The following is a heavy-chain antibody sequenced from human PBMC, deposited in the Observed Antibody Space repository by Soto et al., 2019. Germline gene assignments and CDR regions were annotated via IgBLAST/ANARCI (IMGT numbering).Heavy chain of an antibody. V-gene: IGHV1-18*01. Sequence: ASVKVSCKAAAYTIISSGVSWVRQPPGQGLEWLGWISTYNGNTRYAERLQGRVTMTTDTTTNTAYMELRNLRSDDTAVYYCASWSTDYYIHRANRFLDDWGQGTLVTVSS. CDR2: ISTYNGNT. D-gene: IGHD3-10*01. CDR1: AYTIISSG. CDR3: ASWSTDYYIHRANRFLDD. J-gene: IGHJ4*02.